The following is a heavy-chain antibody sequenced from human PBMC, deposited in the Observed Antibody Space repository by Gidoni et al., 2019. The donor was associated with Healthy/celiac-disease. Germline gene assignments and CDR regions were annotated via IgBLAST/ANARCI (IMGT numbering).Heavy chain of an antibody. Sequence: QVQLQQWGAGLLKPSETLSLTCAVYGGSFSGYYWCWIRQPPGKGLEWIGEINHSGSTNYNPSLKSRVTISVATSKNQFSLQLSSVTAADTAVYYCARGVVSYSSSWYWPSPGHGDAFDIWGQGTMVTVSS. J-gene: IGHJ3*02. D-gene: IGHD6-13*01. CDR2: INHSGST. CDR1: GGSFSGYY. CDR3: ARGVVSYSSSWYWPSPGHGDAFDI. V-gene: IGHV4-34*01.